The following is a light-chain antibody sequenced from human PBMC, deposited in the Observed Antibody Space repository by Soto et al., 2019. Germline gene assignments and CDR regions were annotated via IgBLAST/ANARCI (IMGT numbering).Light chain of an antibody. CDR1: SSDVGGYTY. CDR3: SSYTSRNTVI. Sequence: QSALTQPASVSGSPGQSIAISCTGTSSDVGGYTYVSWYQQHPGKAPTLMMYDVSARPSGVSNRFSGSKSDNTASLTLSGLKAEEAAEYYCSSYTSRNTVIFGGGNKLTVL. CDR2: DVS. V-gene: IGLV2-14*01. J-gene: IGLJ2*01.